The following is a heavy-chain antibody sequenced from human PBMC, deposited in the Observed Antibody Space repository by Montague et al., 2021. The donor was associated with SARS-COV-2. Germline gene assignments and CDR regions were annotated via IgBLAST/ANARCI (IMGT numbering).Heavy chain of an antibody. D-gene: IGHD3-22*01. V-gene: IGHV4-34*01. Sequence: SETLSLTCAVYGGSFSDYFWTWIRQPPGRGLEWIGEINHRGTSNYNPSLKSRVSISVDTSKNQFSLYLGSVTAADTAVYYCARGSKHFNMIVVVMTGGEYYFDYWGQGTLVTVTS. CDR2: INHRGTS. J-gene: IGHJ4*02. CDR1: GGSFSDYF. CDR3: ARGSKHFNMIVVVMTGGEYYFDY.